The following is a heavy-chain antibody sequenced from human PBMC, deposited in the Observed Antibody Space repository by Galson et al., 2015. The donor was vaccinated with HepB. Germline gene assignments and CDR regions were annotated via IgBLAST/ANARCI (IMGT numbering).Heavy chain of an antibody. CDR3: VVAAQGRYYYYGMDV. CDR2: ISGSSSTI. Sequence: SLRLSCAASGFTFSSYSMNWVRQAPGKGLEWVSYISGSSSTIYYADSVKGRFTISRDNAKNSLYLQMNSLRAEDTAVYYCVVAAQGRYYYYGMDVWGQGTTVTVSS. J-gene: IGHJ6*02. D-gene: IGHD2-15*01. V-gene: IGHV3-48*04. CDR1: GFTFSSYS.